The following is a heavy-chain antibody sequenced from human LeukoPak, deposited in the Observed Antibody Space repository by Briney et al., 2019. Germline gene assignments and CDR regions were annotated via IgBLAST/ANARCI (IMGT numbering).Heavy chain of an antibody. CDR1: GGSISSYY. Sequence: KPSETLSLTCTVSGGSISSYYWSWIRQPPGKGLEWIGYIYNRGGSTNYNPSLKTRVTIPVDTSKNQFSLKLRSVTAADTAVYYCARDRPGIAVAGDAFDIWGQGTMVTVSS. CDR3: ARDRPGIAVAGDAFDI. D-gene: IGHD6-19*01. V-gene: IGHV4-59*01. J-gene: IGHJ3*02. CDR2: IYNRGGST.